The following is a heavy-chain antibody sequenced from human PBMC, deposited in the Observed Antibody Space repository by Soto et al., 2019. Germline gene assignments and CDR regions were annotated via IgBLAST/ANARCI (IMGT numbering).Heavy chain of an antibody. CDR1: GGSISSGDFY. CDR3: ASGSTIINTLDY. D-gene: IGHD4-4*01. Sequence: SETLSLTCTVSGGSISSGDFYWSWIRQPPGKGLEWIGYIYYGGSTYYNPSLKRQLTISVDTSKNQFSLNLSSVTAAETAMYYCASGSTIINTLDYWGQGTLVTVSS. V-gene: IGHV4-30-4*01. CDR2: IYYGGST. J-gene: IGHJ4*02.